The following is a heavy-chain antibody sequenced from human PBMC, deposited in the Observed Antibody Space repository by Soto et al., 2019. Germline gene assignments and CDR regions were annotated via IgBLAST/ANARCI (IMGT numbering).Heavy chain of an antibody. D-gene: IGHD6-13*01. J-gene: IGHJ5*02. CDR1: GGSISSGGYY. Sequence: QVQLQESGPGLVKPSQTLSLTCTVSGGSISSGGYYWSWIRQHPGKGLEWIGYIYYSGSTYYNPSRKSRVTISVATSKTPCPLKLSSVTAADTAVYYCARVFSDSRSFFDPWGQGTLVTVSS. CDR3: ARVFSDSRSFFDP. CDR2: IYYSGST. V-gene: IGHV4-31*03.